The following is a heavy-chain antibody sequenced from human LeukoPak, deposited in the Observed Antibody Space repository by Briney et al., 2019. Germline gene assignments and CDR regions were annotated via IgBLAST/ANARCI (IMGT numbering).Heavy chain of an antibody. D-gene: IGHD2-2*01. J-gene: IGHJ6*04. CDR1: VGSFSGYY. CDR2: INHSGST. Sequence: PSETLSLTCAVYVGSFSGYYWSWIRQPPGKGLEWIGEINHSGSTNYNPPLQGRVTISVDTSKNQFSLKLSSVTAADTAVYYCAREFLVVPAAMPAQSYYYYGMDVWGKGTTVTVSS. V-gene: IGHV4-34*01. CDR3: AREFLVVPAAMPAQSYYYYGMDV.